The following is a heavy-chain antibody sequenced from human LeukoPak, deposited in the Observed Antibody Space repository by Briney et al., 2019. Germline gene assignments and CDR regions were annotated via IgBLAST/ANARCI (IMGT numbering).Heavy chain of an antibody. CDR3: ARGAGIGGRITIFGVVIIWDY. J-gene: IGHJ4*02. V-gene: IGHV4-4*07. CDR1: GGSINSYY. Sequence: SETLSLTCSVSGGSINSYYWSWIRQSAGKGLEWIGRIYTTGSTNYNPSLGSRVTISLDTSKNQVSLKLTSVTAADTAVYYCARGAGIGGRITIFGVVIIWDYWGQGTLVTVSS. D-gene: IGHD3-3*01. CDR2: IYTTGST.